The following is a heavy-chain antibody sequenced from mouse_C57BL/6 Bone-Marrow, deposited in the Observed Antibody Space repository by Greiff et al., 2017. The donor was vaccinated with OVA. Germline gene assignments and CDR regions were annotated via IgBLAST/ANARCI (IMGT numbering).Heavy chain of an antibody. J-gene: IGHJ3*01. CDR2: ISSGGSYT. CDR1: GFTFSSYG. V-gene: IGHV5-6*01. Sequence: DVQLVESGGDLVKPGGSLKLSCAASGFTFSSYGMSWVRQTPDKRLEWVATISSGGSYTYYPDSVKGRFTISRDNAKNTLYLQMSSLKSEDTAMYYCARGAYSNYLFAYWGQGTLVTVSA. D-gene: IGHD2-5*01. CDR3: ARGAYSNYLFAY.